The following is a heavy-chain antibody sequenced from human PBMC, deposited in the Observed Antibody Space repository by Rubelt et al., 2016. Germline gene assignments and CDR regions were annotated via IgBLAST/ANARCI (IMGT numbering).Heavy chain of an antibody. J-gene: IGHJ4*02. D-gene: IGHD2/OR15-2a*01. CDR3: ARDSGSRIFDY. CDR1: GYTFTSYY. CDR2: INPSGGST. Sequence: QVQLVQSGAEVKKPGASVKVSCKASGYTFTSYYMHWVRQAPGQGLEWMGIINPSGGSTSYVQKFQGRGTMTRDTSTSTVYMELSSLRSEDTAVYYCARDSGSRIFDYWGQGTLVTVSS. V-gene: IGHV1-46*01.